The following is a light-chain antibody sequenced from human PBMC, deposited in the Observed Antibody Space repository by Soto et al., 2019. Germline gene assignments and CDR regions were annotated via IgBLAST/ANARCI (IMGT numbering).Light chain of an antibody. V-gene: IGLV2-14*01. CDR2: DVS. CDR3: SSYTSSSTLV. Sequence: QSALAQPASVSGSPGQSITISCTGTSSDVGGYNYVSWYQQHPGKAPKLMIYDVSNRPSGVSNRFSGSKSGNTASLNISGLEHEDEADYYCSSYTSSSTLVFGTGPKVXVL. CDR1: SSDVGGYNY. J-gene: IGLJ1*01.